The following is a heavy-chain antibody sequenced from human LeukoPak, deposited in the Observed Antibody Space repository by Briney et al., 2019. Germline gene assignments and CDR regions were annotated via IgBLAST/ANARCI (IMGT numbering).Heavy chain of an antibody. CDR1: GFTFSSYA. CDR2: ISGSGGST. V-gene: IGHV3-23*01. CDR3: AKDLRVYGDDDDY. Sequence: GESLKISCAASGFTFSSYAMSWVRPAPGKGLEWVSAISGSGGSTYYADSVKGRFTISRDNSKNTLYLQMNSLRAEDTAVYYCAKDLRVYGDDDDYWGQGTLVTVSS. D-gene: IGHD4-17*01. J-gene: IGHJ4*02.